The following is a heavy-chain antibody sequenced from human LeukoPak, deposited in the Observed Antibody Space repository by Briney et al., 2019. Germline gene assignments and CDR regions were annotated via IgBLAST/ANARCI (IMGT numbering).Heavy chain of an antibody. CDR2: ISDSGAM. Sequence: GGSLRLSCAASGFTFSTYSTKWVRQAPGKGLEWVSYISDSGAMYYADSVRGRFTISRENAQNSLFLQMNSLRAEDTAVYYCARDPASGGFDSWGQGILVTVSS. V-gene: IGHV3-48*01. D-gene: IGHD2-15*01. CDR1: GFTFSTYS. J-gene: IGHJ4*02. CDR3: ARDPASGGFDS.